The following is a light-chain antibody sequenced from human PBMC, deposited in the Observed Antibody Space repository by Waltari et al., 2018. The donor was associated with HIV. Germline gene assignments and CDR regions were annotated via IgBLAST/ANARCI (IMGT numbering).Light chain of an antibody. CDR3: SAWDSSLGEWV. J-gene: IGLJ2*01. CDR1: SSNVGNQG. CDR2: RNN. Sequence: QAGLTQPPSVSKDLRQTATLTCTGNSSNVGNQGAAWLQQHQGHPPKLLSYRNNNRPSGISERFSASRSGNIASLNITGLQPEDESDYYCSAWDSSLGEWVFGGGTKLTVL. V-gene: IGLV10-54*04.